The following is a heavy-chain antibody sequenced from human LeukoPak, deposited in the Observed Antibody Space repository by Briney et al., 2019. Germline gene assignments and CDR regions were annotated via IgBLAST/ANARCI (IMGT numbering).Heavy chain of an antibody. CDR3: ANSPMILDGHY. D-gene: IGHD3-22*01. CDR1: GFTFSSYW. V-gene: IGHV3-7*01. Sequence: GGSLRLSCAASGFTFSSYWMSWVRQAPGKGLEWVANIKQDGSEKYYVDSVEGRFTISRDNAKNLLYLQMRSLRAGDTAVYYCANSPMILDGHYWGHGTLVTVSS. CDR2: IKQDGSEK. J-gene: IGHJ4*01.